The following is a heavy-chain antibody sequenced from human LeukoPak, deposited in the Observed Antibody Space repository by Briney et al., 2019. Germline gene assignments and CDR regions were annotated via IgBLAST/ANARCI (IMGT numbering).Heavy chain of an antibody. Sequence: GGSLILSCAASGFTFSSYGMHWVRQAPGKGLEWVAVISYDGSNKYYADSVKGRFTISRDNSKNTLYLQMNSLRAEDTAVYYCAKDRRYDYGDYVDYYYGMDVWGQGTTVTVSS. CDR2: ISYDGSNK. J-gene: IGHJ6*02. CDR3: AKDRRYDYGDYVDYYYGMDV. CDR1: GFTFSSYG. V-gene: IGHV3-30*18. D-gene: IGHD4-17*01.